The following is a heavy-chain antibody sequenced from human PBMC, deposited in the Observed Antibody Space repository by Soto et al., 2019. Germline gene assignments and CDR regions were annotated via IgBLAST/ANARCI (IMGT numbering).Heavy chain of an antibody. D-gene: IGHD3-16*02. CDR2: IFHNGNT. J-gene: IGHJ6*02. Sequence: QVQLQESGPGLVKPSGTLSLTCAVSGGSISSSNWWSWVRQPPGKGLEWIGEIFHNGNTYSNPSLTGPVTMSVVKSKNQFSLNLNSVTAADTAVYYCASRSYAMDIWGQGTTVTVSS. CDR1: GGSISSSNW. V-gene: IGHV4-4*02. CDR3: ASRSYAMDI.